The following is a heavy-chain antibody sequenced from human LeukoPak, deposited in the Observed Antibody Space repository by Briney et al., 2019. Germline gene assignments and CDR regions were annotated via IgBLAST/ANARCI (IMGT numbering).Heavy chain of an antibody. J-gene: IGHJ4*02. CDR1: GFTFSSYA. D-gene: IGHD4-17*01. V-gene: IGHV3-23*01. CDR2: ISGSGSTI. Sequence: PGGSLRLSCAASGFTFSSYAMSWVRQAPGKGLEWVSAISGSGSTIYYADSVKGRFTISRDNAKNPLYLQMNSLRAEDTAVYYCARPNGDYQPGAFDYWGQGTLVTVSS. CDR3: ARPNGDYQPGAFDY.